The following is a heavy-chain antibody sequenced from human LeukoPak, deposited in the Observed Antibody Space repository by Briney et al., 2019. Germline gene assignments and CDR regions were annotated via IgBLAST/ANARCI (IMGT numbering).Heavy chain of an antibody. V-gene: IGHV4-61*02. CDR1: GGSISSGSYY. CDR2: IYTSGST. D-gene: IGHD5-24*01. CDR3: AREMATIKFDY. J-gene: IGHJ4*02. Sequence: PSQTLSLTCTVSGGSISSGSYYWSWIRQPAGKGLEWIGRIYTSGSTNYNPSLKSRVTISVDTSKNQFSLKLSSVTAADTAVYYCAREMATIKFDYWGQGTLVTVSS.